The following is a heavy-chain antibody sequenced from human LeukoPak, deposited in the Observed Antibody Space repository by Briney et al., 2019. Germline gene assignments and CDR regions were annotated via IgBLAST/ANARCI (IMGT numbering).Heavy chain of an antibody. CDR2: ISSSGVYI. D-gene: IGHD5-12*01. CDR1: GFSFSTYR. J-gene: IGHJ4*02. CDR3: ARTAYSDYSLGF. Sequence: GGSLRLSCAGSGFSFSTYRMNWVRQAPGKGLEWVSSISSSGVYIYYADSLKGRFTISRDNAKNSLYLQMNSLRAEDTAVYYCARTAYSDYSLGFWGQGTLVTVSS. V-gene: IGHV3-21*01.